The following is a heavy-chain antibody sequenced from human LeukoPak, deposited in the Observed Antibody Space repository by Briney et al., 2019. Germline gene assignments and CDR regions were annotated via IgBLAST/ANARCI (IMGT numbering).Heavy chain of an antibody. J-gene: IGHJ4*02. Sequence: GGSLRLSCTASGFTFSSYWMTWVRQAPGKGLEWVANIKHDGYEKYYADSVVGRLTISRDNAKNSLFLQMNNVRAEDTAVYYCAVVVAATSFDYWGQGTLVTVSS. CDR2: IKHDGYEK. V-gene: IGHV3-7*03. CDR1: GFTFSSYW. CDR3: AVVVAATSFDY. D-gene: IGHD2-15*01.